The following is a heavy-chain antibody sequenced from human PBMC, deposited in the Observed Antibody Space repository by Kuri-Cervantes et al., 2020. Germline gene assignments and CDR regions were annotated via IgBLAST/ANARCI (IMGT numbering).Heavy chain of an antibody. Sequence: SETLSLTCTVSGDSISNYYWSWVRQPAGKGLEWIGRIHARGNTNYNPSLERRLTIIVDISKNQFSLSLTSVTAADTAVYYCAREEGMYFDSSGAYYNWFDPWGQGTLVTGSS. D-gene: IGHD3-22*01. CDR3: AREEGMYFDSSGAYYNWFDP. CDR1: GDSISNYY. CDR2: IHARGNT. V-gene: IGHV4-4*07. J-gene: IGHJ5*02.